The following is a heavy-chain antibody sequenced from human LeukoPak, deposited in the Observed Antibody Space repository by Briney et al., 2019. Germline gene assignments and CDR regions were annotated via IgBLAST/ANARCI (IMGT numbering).Heavy chain of an antibody. V-gene: IGHV4-38-2*02. D-gene: IGHD4-17*01. J-gene: IGHJ4*02. CDR2: IYHSGST. Sequence: SETLSLTCTVSGYSISSGYYWGWIRQPPGKGLEWIGSIYHSGSTYYNPSLKSRVTISVDTSKYQFSLKLSSVTAADTAVYYCARDDYGDSDYWGQGTLVTVSS. CDR3: ARDDYGDSDY. CDR1: GYSISSGYY.